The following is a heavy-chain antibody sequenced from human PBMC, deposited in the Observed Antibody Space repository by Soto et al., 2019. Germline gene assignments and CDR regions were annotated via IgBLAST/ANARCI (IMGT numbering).Heavy chain of an antibody. V-gene: IGHV1-69*01. CDR2: IIPLFNAT. CDR3: AIDAESNARTFDF. CDR1: GGIFKNFD. Sequence: QVQLVQSGAEVKRPGSSVKVSCKTSGGIFKNFDIGWVRQSPGQGLEWMGEIIPLFNATNYAQKFRGRVPVTAEETTRTAYMEPTRLTYADTAVYFCAIDAESNARTFDFWGEGTQVAVSS. J-gene: IGHJ4*02. D-gene: IGHD2-2*01.